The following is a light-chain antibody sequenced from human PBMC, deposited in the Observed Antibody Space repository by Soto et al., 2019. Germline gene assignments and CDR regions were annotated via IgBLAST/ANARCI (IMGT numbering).Light chain of an antibody. CDR3: QQSYSTPGLT. J-gene: IGKJ4*01. CDR1: QSISSY. Sequence: DIQMTQSPSSLSASVGDRVTITCRASQSISSYLNWYQQKPGKAPKLLIYAASSLQSGVPSRFSGSGSGTDFTLTISSLQPEDFATYYWQQSYSTPGLTFGGGTKVEIK. CDR2: AAS. V-gene: IGKV1-39*01.